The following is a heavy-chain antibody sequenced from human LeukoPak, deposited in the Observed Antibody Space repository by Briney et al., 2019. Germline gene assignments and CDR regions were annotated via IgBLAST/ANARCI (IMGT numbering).Heavy chain of an antibody. J-gene: IGHJ4*02. CDR2: IFYSGNT. CDR1: GGSINSNSYY. V-gene: IGHV4-39*01. D-gene: IGHD5-24*01. CDR3: ASSTQMGMTTIAD. Sequence: SETLSLTCTVSGGSINSNSYYWGWIRQPPGKGLEWIGSIFYSGNTYYNPSLKSRVSISVDTSKNQFSLKVTTVTAADTAVFYCASSTQMGMTTIADWGQGTLVTVSS.